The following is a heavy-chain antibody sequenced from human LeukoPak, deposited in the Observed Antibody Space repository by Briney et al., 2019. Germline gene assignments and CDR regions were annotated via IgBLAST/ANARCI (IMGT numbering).Heavy chain of an antibody. CDR3: VRRGAANYYDSSGYVDY. CDR2: ISAYNGNT. D-gene: IGHD3-22*01. V-gene: IGHV1-18*01. Sequence: RASVKVSCKASGYTFTSYGISWVRQAPGQGLEWMGWISAYNGNTNYAQKLQGRVTMTTDTSTSTAYMELRSLRSDDTAVYYCVRRGAANYYDSSGYVDYWGQGTLVTVSS. CDR1: GYTFTSYG. J-gene: IGHJ4*02.